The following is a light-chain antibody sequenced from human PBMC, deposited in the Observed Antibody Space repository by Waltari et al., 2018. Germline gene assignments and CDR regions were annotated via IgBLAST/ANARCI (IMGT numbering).Light chain of an antibody. CDR1: QSIRSN. CDR2: AAS. Sequence: DIQMTQSPSSLSASVGDRVTITCRASQSIRSNLNWYQHKPGKAPKLLIYAASSLQSGVPSRFSGSGSGTDFILTISSLQAEDFATYYCQQTYITPPYTFDQGTKVEIK. V-gene: IGKV1-39*01. J-gene: IGKJ2*01. CDR3: QQTYITPPYT.